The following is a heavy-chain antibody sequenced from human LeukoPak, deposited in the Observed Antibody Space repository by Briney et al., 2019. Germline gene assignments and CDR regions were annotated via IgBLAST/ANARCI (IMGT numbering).Heavy chain of an antibody. CDR1: GYTFTNYG. Sequence: GASVKVSCKASGYTFTNYGISWVRQAPGQGLEWMGWISAYAQKFQGRVTMTTDTSTSTAYMELRSLRSDDTAVYYCARRFNYYDSSGYYEGFYFDYWGQGTLVTVSS. CDR3: ARRFNYYDSSGYYEGFYFDY. V-gene: IGHV1-18*01. CDR2: ISAY. D-gene: IGHD3-22*01. J-gene: IGHJ4*02.